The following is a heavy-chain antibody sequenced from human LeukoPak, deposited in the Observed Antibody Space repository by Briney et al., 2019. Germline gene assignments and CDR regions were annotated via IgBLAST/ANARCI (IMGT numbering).Heavy chain of an antibody. V-gene: IGHV4-4*07. J-gene: IGHJ3*02. Sequence: SETLSLTCTVSGGSISSYYWSWIRQPAGKGLEWIGRIYTSGSTNYNPSLKSRVTISVDTSKNQFSLKLSSVTAADTAVYYCARVNDFWSARRAFDIWGQGTTVTVSS. D-gene: IGHD3-3*01. CDR3: ARVNDFWSARRAFDI. CDR2: IYTSGST. CDR1: GGSISSYY.